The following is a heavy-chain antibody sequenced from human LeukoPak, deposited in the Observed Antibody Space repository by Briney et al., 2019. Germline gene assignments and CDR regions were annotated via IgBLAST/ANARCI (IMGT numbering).Heavy chain of an antibody. J-gene: IGHJ4*01. D-gene: IGHD1-26*01. Sequence: PSETPSLTCTVSGASISSYYWTWIRQPAGEGLEWIGRIYTSGSTNYNPSLKSRVTMSVDTSKNQFSLKLSSVTAADTAVYYCAKARGGSGTYAHFDYWAKEP. CDR3: AKARGGSGTYAHFDY. CDR2: IYTSGST. CDR1: GASISSYY. V-gene: IGHV4-4*07.